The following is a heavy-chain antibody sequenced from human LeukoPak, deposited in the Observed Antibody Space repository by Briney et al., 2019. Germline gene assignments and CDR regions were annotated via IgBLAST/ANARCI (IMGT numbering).Heavy chain of an antibody. CDR3: ARGEEQWLVQGFDY. D-gene: IGHD6-19*01. Sequence: SETLSLTCTVSGGSISSYYWGWIRQPPGKGLEWIGYIYYSGSTNYNPSLKSRVTISVDTSKNQFSLKLSSVTAADTAVYYCARGEEQWLVQGFDYWGQGTLVTVSS. J-gene: IGHJ4*02. CDR2: IYYSGST. CDR1: GGSISSYY. V-gene: IGHV4-59*01.